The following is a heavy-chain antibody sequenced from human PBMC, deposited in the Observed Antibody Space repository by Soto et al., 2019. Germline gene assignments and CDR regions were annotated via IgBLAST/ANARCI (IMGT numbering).Heavy chain of an antibody. J-gene: IGHJ4*02. CDR3: AKDKGGSYYANYFDY. CDR2: ISGSGGST. D-gene: IGHD1-26*01. V-gene: IGHV3-23*01. Sequence: GGSLRLSCAVSGFTFSSYAMSWVRQAPGKGLEWVSTISGSGGSTYYADSVKGRFTISRDNSKNTLYLQMNSLRAEDTAVYHCAKDKGGSYYANYFDYWGQGTLVTVSS. CDR1: GFTFSSYA.